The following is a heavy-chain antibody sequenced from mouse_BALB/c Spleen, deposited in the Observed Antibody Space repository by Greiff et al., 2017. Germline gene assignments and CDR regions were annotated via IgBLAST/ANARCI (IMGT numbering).Heavy chain of an antibody. CDR1: GFNIKDTY. J-gene: IGHJ2*01. CDR3: AREDLRLYLDY. Sequence: VQLQQSGAELVKPGASVKLSCTASGFNIKDTYMHWVKQRPEQGLEWIGRIDPANGNTKYDPKFQGKATITADTSSNTAYLQLSSLTSEDTAVYYCAREDLRLYLDYWGQGTTLTVAS. CDR2: IDPANGNT. D-gene: IGHD1-2*01. V-gene: IGHV14-3*02.